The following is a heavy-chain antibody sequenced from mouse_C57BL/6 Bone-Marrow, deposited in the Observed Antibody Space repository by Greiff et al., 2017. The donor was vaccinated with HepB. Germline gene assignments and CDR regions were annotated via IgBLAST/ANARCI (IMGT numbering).Heavy chain of an antibody. D-gene: IGHD4-1*01. CDR2: IRLKSDNYAT. Sequence: EVKLMESGGGLVQPGGSMKLSCVASGFTFSNYWMNWVRQSPEKGLEWVAQIRLKSDNYATHYAESVKGRFTISRDDSKSSVYLQMNNLRAEDTGIYYCTGLFHWGPYYFDYWGQGTTLTVSS. CDR3: TGLFHWGPYYFDY. J-gene: IGHJ2*01. V-gene: IGHV6-3*01. CDR1: GFTFSNYW.